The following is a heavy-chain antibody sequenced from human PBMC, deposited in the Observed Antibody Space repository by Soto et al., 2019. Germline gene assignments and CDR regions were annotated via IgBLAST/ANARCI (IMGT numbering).Heavy chain of an antibody. CDR1: GFTFSSYA. J-gene: IGHJ4*02. CDR2: ISYDGSNK. CDR3: ARALFPYCGGDCYSTEDY. D-gene: IGHD2-21*02. Sequence: QVQLVESGGGVVQPGRSLRLSCAASGFTFSSYAMHWVRQAPGKGLEWVAVISYDGSNKYYADSVKGRFTISRDNSKNTXXLQMNSLRAEDTAVYYCARALFPYCGGDCYSTEDYWGQGTLVTVSS. V-gene: IGHV3-30-3*01.